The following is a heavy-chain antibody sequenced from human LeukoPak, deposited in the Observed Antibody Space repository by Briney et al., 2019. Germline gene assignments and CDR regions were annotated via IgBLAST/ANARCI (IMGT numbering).Heavy chain of an antibody. CDR1: GFTFSSYA. CDR2: ISYDGSNK. J-gene: IGHJ4*02. V-gene: IGHV3-30-3*01. Sequence: GGSLRLSCAASGFTFSSYAMHWVRQAPGKGLEWVAVISYDGSNKYYADSVKGRFTISRDNSKNTLYLQMNSLRAEDTAVYYCARAVRWWHIDYWGQGTLVTVSS. D-gene: IGHD4-23*01. CDR3: ARAVRWWHIDY.